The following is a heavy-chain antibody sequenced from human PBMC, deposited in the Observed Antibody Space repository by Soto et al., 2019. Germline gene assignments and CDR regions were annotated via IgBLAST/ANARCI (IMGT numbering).Heavy chain of an antibody. V-gene: IGHV3-23*01. D-gene: IGHD2-2*01. CDR2: MTGSGDCT. Sequence: PWSSLRLSCAASGFTFTDYWMTWVRQAPGKGLEWVSGMTGSGDCTCCADSLKGRFIISRDNSKNTLDLQMDSLRGEDTAVYYCAKTILEVPPGISRRSPFRKTSAPPDYYYYDVDVWGQGTTVSVSS. CDR3: AKTILEVPPGISRRSPFRKTSAPPDYYYYDVDV. CDR1: GFTFTDYW. J-gene: IGHJ6*02.